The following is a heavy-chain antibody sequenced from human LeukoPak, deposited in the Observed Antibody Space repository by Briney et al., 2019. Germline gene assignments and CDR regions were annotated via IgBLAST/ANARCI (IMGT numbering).Heavy chain of an antibody. CDR3: ARVGSGWYNYFDY. J-gene: IGHJ4*02. CDR2: ISSSGSTI. V-gene: IGHV3-48*04. CDR1: GFTFDIYA. Sequence: GGSLRLSCAASGFTFDIYAMTWVRQAPGKGLEWVSYISSSGSTIYYADSVKGRFTISRDNAKNSLYLQMNSLRAEDTAVYYCARVGSGWYNYFDYWGQGTLVTVSS. D-gene: IGHD6-19*01.